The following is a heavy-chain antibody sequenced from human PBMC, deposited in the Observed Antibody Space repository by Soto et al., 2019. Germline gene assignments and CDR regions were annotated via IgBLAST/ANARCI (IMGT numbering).Heavy chain of an antibody. CDR2: ISAYNGNT. D-gene: IGHD2-8*01. CDR3: ARAYCTNGVCYFQLDY. J-gene: IGHJ4*02. Sequence: QVQLVQSGAEVKKPGASVKVSCKASGYTITSYGISWVRQAPGQGLEWMGWISAYNGNTNYAQKLQGRVTMTTDTSTSTAYTELRSLRSDDTAVYYCARAYCTNGVCYFQLDYWGQGTLVTVSS. CDR1: GYTITSYG. V-gene: IGHV1-18*01.